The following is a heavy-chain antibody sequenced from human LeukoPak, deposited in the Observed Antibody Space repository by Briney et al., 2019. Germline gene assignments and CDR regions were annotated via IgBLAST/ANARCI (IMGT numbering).Heavy chain of an antibody. J-gene: IGHJ4*02. CDR1: GGPFWGYY. Sequence: SETLSRTCAVLGGPFWGYYWSWLRQPPGKGLEGIVKINDNERPNYIRTLKSRATISVDTSKNQFSLKLSSVTAADTAVYYCARATAMSGLYIDCWGQGTLVTVSS. V-gene: IGHV4-34*01. CDR3: ARATAMSGLYIDC. CDR2: INDNERP. D-gene: IGHD1-26*01.